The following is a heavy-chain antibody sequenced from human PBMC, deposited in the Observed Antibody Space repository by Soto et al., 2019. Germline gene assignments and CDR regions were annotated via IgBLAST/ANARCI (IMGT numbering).Heavy chain of an antibody. J-gene: IGHJ4*02. CDR2: MSPNSGST. CDR3: YDLNY. D-gene: IGHD3-22*01. CDR1: GYTFTSYD. V-gene: IGHV1-8*01. Sequence: QVQLVQSGDEVKKPGASVKVSCKASGYTFTSYDINWVRQAAGQGLEWMGWMSPNSGSTGYAPKFQDRLPMTRDTSISTAYLELSSLRSEDTAVYYCYDLNYWGQGTLVTVSS.